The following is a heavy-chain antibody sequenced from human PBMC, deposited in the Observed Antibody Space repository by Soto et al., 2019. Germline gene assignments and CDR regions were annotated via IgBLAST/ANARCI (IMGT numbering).Heavy chain of an antibody. V-gene: IGHV1-3*01. J-gene: IGHJ5*02. D-gene: IGHD2-15*01. CDR1: GYTFTRYT. CDR3: ARGIATGQLDP. Sequence: VKVSCKSSGYTFTRYTMNWVRQAPGQRLEWMGWINPDNGNTKSSQKFQDRVIITRDTSASTAYMDLSSLRSEDTAVYYCARGIATGQLDPWGQGTLVTVSS. CDR2: INPDNGNT.